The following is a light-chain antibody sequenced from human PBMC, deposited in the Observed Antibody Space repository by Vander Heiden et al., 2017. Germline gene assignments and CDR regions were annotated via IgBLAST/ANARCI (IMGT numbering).Light chain of an antibody. Sequence: DIVMTQSSDSLAVSLCERATINCKSSQSVIYSSNDKNYLAWYQQKAGQPPKLLIYWASTRESGVPDRFSGSGSGTDFTLTISSLQAEDVAVYYCQQYYSTPYTFGQGTKV. CDR1: QSVIYSSNDKNY. V-gene: IGKV4-1*01. CDR2: WAS. J-gene: IGKJ2*01. CDR3: QQYYSTPYT.